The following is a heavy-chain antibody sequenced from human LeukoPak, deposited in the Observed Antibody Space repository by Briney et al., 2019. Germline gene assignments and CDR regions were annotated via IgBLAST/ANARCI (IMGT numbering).Heavy chain of an antibody. J-gene: IGHJ4*02. Sequence: SETLSLTCAVYGGSFSGYYWSWIRQPPGKGLEWIGRIYSTGSTNYNPSLKSRVTMSVDTSKNQFSLRLRSVTAADTAVYYCARQIASAGTAGFDFWGQGALVTVSS. CDR1: GGSFSGYY. CDR2: IYSTGST. D-gene: IGHD6-13*01. V-gene: IGHV4-59*10. CDR3: ARQIASAGTAGFDF.